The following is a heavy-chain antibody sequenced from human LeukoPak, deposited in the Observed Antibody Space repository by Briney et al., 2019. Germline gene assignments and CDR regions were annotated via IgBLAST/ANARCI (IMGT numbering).Heavy chain of an antibody. Sequence: SGPTLVKPTQTLTLTCTFSGFSVTTSGVGVGWTRQSPGKALEWLALIYGDENKRYSPSLKSRLTITKDTSKNLVVLKMTNMDPMDTATYFCTHGRAFYYDTTGYFPAFDYWGQGALVTVSS. CDR3: THGRAFYYDTTGYFPAFDY. J-gene: IGHJ4*02. CDR1: GFSVTTSGVG. D-gene: IGHD3-22*01. CDR2: IYGDENK. V-gene: IGHV2-5*02.